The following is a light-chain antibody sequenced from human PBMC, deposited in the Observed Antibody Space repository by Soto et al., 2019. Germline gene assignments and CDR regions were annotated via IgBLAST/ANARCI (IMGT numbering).Light chain of an antibody. J-gene: IGLJ2*01. CDR2: EVI. Sequence: QLVLTQPPSASGSPGQSVTISCTGTSSDVGGYNYVSWYQQHPGKAPKLMIYEVIKRPSGVPDRFSGSKSGNTASLTVSGLQAEDEADYYCSSYAGSNNVVFGGGTKLTVL. V-gene: IGLV2-8*01. CDR3: SSYAGSNNVV. CDR1: SSDVGGYNY.